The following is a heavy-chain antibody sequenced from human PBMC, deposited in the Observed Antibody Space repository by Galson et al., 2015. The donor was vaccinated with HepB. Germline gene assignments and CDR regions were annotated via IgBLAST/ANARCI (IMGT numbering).Heavy chain of an antibody. CDR2: ISGGGGTT. Sequence: SLRLSCAASGVTFSNYAMTWVRQAPGKGLEWVSFISGGGGTTYYADSVKGRFTISRDNSKNTLFLQMNSLRAEDTAVYYCASRYGDDRHFFGIDVWGQGTTVTVSS. D-gene: IGHD4-17*01. CDR3: ASRYGDDRHFFGIDV. J-gene: IGHJ6*02. CDR1: GVTFSNYA. V-gene: IGHV3-23*01.